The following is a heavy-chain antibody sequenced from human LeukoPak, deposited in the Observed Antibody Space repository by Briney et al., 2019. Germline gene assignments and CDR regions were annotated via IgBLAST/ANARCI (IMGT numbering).Heavy chain of an antibody. V-gene: IGHV1-18*01. J-gene: IGHJ4*02. CDR2: ISAYNGNT. D-gene: IGHD2-2*03. CDR1: GYTFTSYG. CDR3: ARETLDIVVVPAAKGTYFDY. Sequence: ASVKVSCKASGYTFTSYGISWVRQAPGQGLEWMGWISAYNGNTKYAQKLQGRVTMTTDTSTSTAYMELRSLRSDDTAVYYCARETLDIVVVPAAKGTYFDYWGQGTLVTVSS.